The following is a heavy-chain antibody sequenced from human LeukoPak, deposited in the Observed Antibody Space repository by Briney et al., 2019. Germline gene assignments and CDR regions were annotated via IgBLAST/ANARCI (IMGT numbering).Heavy chain of an antibody. V-gene: IGHV3-30*02. J-gene: IGHJ5*01. CDR1: GFTFTTYG. CDR3: ARARRSGGITMIRGVRDRGWFDS. D-gene: IGHD3-10*01. CDR2: IRSDGSNK. Sequence: GGSLRLSCVASGFTFTTYGMHWVRQAPGKGLEGVAFIRSDGSNKYYADSVKGRFTISRDNSKKTLYLQMNSLRTEDTSVYYCARARRSGGITMIRGVRDRGWFDSWGQGTLVTVSS.